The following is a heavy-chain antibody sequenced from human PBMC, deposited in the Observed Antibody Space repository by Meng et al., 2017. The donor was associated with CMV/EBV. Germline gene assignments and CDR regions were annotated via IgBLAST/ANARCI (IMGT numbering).Heavy chain of an antibody. V-gene: IGHV4-34*01. CDR3: ARVWDSGWDY. D-gene: IGHD3-22*01. CDR1: GGSFSGYY. J-gene: IGHJ4*02. Sequence: QVRRQHVGAGLLKHSETLSRTCAVYGGSFSGYYWSWIRQPPGKGLEWIGEINHSGSTNYNPSLKSRVTISVDTSKNQFSLKLSSVTAADTAVYYCARVWDSGWDYWGQGTLVTVSS. CDR2: INHSGST.